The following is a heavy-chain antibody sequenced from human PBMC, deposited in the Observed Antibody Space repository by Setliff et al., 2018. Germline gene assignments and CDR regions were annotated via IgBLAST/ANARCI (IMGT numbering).Heavy chain of an antibody. J-gene: IGHJ4*02. CDR3: AGGYSFGYGVY. V-gene: IGHV3-11*04. CDR1: GFTFSDYY. CDR2: ISSSGGTI. D-gene: IGHD5-18*01. Sequence: GSLRLSCAASGFTFSDYYMSWIRQAPGKGLEWVSYISSSGGTIHYADSVKGRFTISKDTAENSVFLQMNSLRGEDTALYYCAGGYSFGYGVYWGQGVLVTVSS.